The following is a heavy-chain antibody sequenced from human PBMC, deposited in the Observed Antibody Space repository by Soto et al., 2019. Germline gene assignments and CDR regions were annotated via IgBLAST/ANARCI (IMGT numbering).Heavy chain of an antibody. D-gene: IGHD3-3*01. Sequence: PGGSLRLSCAASGFTFSSYAMSWVRQAPGKGLEWVSAISGSGGSTYYADSVKGRFTISRDNSKNTLYLQMNSLRAEDTAVYYCAKGGAYDFWPYYYGMDGWGQGTSVTVSS. CDR2: ISGSGGST. J-gene: IGHJ6*02. CDR3: AKGGAYDFWPYYYGMDG. CDR1: GFTFSSYA. V-gene: IGHV3-23*01.